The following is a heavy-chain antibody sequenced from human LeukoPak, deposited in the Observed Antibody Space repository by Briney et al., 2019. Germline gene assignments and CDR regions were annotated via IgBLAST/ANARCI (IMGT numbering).Heavy chain of an antibody. J-gene: IGHJ4*02. V-gene: IGHV4-38-2*02. CDR3: ASNWSDFDY. D-gene: IGHD1-1*01. CDR1: GYSISSGHY. Sequence: SETLSLTCTVSGYSISSGHYWGWIRQPPGKGVEWIASIHEGETTYYNPSLKGRLTISVDTSKNQFSLKLSSVTAADTAVYYCASNWSDFDYWGPGTLVTVSS. CDR2: IHEGETT.